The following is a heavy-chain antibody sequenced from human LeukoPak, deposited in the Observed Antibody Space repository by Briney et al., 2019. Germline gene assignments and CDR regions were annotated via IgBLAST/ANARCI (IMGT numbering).Heavy chain of an antibody. CDR3: ATAIVGAPGY. CDR2: INWNGGST. J-gene: IGHJ4*02. Sequence: PGGSLRLSCAASGFTFDDYGMSWVRHAPGKGLEWVSGINWNGGSTGYADSVKGRFTISRDNSKNTLYLQMNSLRAEDTAVYYCATAIVGAPGYWGQGTLVTVSS. CDR1: GFTFDDYG. V-gene: IGHV3-20*04. D-gene: IGHD1-26*01.